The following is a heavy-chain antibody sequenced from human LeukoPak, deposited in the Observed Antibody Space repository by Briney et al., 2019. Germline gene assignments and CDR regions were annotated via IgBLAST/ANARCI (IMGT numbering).Heavy chain of an antibody. V-gene: IGHV3-21*01. CDR2: ISSSSSYI. D-gene: IGHD5-12*01. CDR1: GFTFSSYS. CDR3: ASILSGYEVY. J-gene: IGHJ4*02. Sequence: PGGSLRLSCAASGFTFSSYSMNWVRQAPGKGLEGVSAISSSSSYIYYADSVKGRFTISRDNAKNSLYLQMNSLRAEDTAVYYCASILSGYEVYWGQGTLVTVSS.